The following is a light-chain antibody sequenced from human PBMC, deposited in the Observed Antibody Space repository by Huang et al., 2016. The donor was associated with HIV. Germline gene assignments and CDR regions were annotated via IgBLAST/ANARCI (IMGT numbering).Light chain of an antibody. CDR1: QDISKY. V-gene: IGKV1-33*01. J-gene: IGKJ1*01. CDR2: DAS. Sequence: DIQMTQSPSSLSASVGDRVTITCQASQDISKYLNWYQQKPGQAPKLLIYDASKLETVVPSRFSGSASGTDFTFTISSLQPEDIATYYCQQYDSLPPWTFGQGTKVGIK. CDR3: QQYDSLPPWT.